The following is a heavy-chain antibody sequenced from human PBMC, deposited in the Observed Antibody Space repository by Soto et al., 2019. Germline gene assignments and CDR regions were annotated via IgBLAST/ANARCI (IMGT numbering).Heavy chain of an antibody. CDR2: VYNTGST. CDR3: ARHSNDYRKSFDS. CDR1: GGSISGFY. V-gene: IGHV4-59*08. Sequence: SETLSLTCTVPGGSISGFYWSWFRQPPGKGLEWIASVYNTGSTSYSPSLKSRVTISLDTSKTQFSLKLSSVTAADSAVYFCARHSNDYRKSFDSWGQGSLVTV. J-gene: IGHJ4*02. D-gene: IGHD5-12*01.